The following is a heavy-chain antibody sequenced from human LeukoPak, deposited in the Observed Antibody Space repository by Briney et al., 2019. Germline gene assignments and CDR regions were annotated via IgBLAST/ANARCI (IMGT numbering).Heavy chain of an antibody. CDR1: GFTFNSYR. D-gene: IGHD6-19*01. Sequence: GGSLRLSCAASGFTFNSYRMNWVRQAPGKGLELVSSISSSSSYIYYADSVKDRFTISRDNAKNSLYLQMNSLRAEDTAVYYCARVNEAVAGTDYWGQGTLVTVSS. CDR3: ARVNEAVAGTDY. V-gene: IGHV3-21*01. J-gene: IGHJ4*02. CDR2: ISSSSSYI.